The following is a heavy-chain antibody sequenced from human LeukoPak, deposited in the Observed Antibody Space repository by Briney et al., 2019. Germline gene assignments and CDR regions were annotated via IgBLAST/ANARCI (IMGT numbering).Heavy chain of an antibody. CDR3: ARDGGYFDWFSLYYFDY. J-gene: IGHJ4*02. D-gene: IGHD3-9*01. CDR2: INPNSGGT. Sequence: ASVKVSCQASGYTFTRYYMLWVRQAPGQGLEWMGWINPNSGGTNCAQKVRGRLTMTRDTSISTAYVALSRLRSDDTAVYYCARDGGYFDWFSLYYFDYWGQGTLVTVSS. V-gene: IGHV1-2*02. CDR1: GYTFTRYY.